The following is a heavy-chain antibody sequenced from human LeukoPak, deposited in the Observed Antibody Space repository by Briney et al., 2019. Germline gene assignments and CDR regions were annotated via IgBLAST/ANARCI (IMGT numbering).Heavy chain of an antibody. CDR2: IKSKTDGGTT. D-gene: IGHD3-10*01. V-gene: IGHV3-15*01. CDR3: TTDRNLYYYGSGSYYNYFDY. Sequence: GGSLRLSCAASGFTFSNAWMSWVRQAPGKRLEWVGRIKSKTDGGTTDYAAPVKGRFTISRDDSKNTLYLQMDSLKTEDTAVYYCTTDRNLYYYGSGSYYNYFDYWGQGTLVTASS. J-gene: IGHJ4*02. CDR1: GFTFSNAW.